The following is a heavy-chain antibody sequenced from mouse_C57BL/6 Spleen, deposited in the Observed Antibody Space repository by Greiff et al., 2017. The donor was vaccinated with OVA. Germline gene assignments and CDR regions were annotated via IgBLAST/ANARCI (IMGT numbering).Heavy chain of an antibody. Sequence: VQLQQSGAELVRPGASVTLSCKASGYTFTDYEMHWVKQTPVHGLEWIGAIDPETGGTAYNQKFKGKAILTADKSSSTAYMELRSLTSEDSAVYYCTRMVARGAMDYWGQGTSVTVSS. D-gene: IGHD1-3*01. CDR1: GYTFTDYE. J-gene: IGHJ4*01. CDR2: IDPETGGT. CDR3: TRMVARGAMDY. V-gene: IGHV1-15*01.